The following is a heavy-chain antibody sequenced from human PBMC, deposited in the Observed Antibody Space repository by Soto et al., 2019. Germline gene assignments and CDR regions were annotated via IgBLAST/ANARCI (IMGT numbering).Heavy chain of an antibody. V-gene: IGHV1-2*02. CDR3: ARGFGYSYGIHYYYYGMDV. J-gene: IGHJ6*02. Sequence: GASVKVSCKASGYTFTGYYMHWVRQAPGQGLEWMGWINPNSGGTNYARKFQGRVTMTRDTSISTAYMELSRLRSDDTAVYYCARGFGYSYGIHYYYYGMDVWGQGTTVTVS. CDR2: INPNSGGT. D-gene: IGHD5-18*01. CDR1: GYTFTGYY.